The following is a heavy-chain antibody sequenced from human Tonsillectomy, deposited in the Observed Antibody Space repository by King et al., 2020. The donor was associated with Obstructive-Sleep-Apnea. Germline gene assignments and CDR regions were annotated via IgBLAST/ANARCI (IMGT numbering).Heavy chain of an antibody. CDR2: IYYSGST. CDR3: ATGGLRFLESLLPFDY. V-gene: IGHV4-39*07. Sequence: QLQESGPGLVKPSETLSLTCTVSGGSISSSSFYWGWIRQPPGKGLEWIGSIYYSGSTYYNPSLKRRVTISVDTSKSQFSLKLSSVTAADTAVYYCATGGLRFLESLLPFDYWGQGTLVTVSS. D-gene: IGHD3-3*01. J-gene: IGHJ4*02. CDR1: GGSISSSSFY.